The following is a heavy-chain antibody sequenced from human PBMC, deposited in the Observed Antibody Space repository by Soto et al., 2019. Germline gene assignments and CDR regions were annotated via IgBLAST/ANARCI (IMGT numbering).Heavy chain of an antibody. CDR1: GGSISSGGYY. D-gene: IGHD2-2*01. J-gene: IGHJ4*02. CDR3: ARGGAAIPG. V-gene: IGHV4-31*03. CDR2: IYYSGST. Sequence: QVQLQESGPGLVKPSQTLSLTCTVSGGSISSGGYYWSWIRQHPGKGLEWIGYIYYSGSTYYNPPLKNRVTLALDPSKSQFSLKLSSVTAADPAVYYCARGGAAIPGWGQGTLVTVSS.